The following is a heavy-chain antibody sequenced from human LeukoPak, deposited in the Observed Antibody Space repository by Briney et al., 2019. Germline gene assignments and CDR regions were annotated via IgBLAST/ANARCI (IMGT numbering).Heavy chain of an antibody. Sequence: GGSLRLSCAASGFTVSSNYMSWVRQAPGKGLEWVSVIYSGGSTYYSDSVKGRFIISRDNSKNTLYLQMNSLRAEDTALYYCARDQGRLARYWGQGTLVTVSS. CDR3: ARDQGRLARY. V-gene: IGHV3-66*01. D-gene: IGHD6-19*01. CDR1: GFTVSSNY. J-gene: IGHJ4*02. CDR2: IYSGGST.